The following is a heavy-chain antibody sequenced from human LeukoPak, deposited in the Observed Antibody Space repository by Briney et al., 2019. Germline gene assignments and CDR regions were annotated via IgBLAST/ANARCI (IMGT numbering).Heavy chain of an antibody. J-gene: IGHJ4*02. CDR2: IYYSGST. CDR1: GGSISSGDYY. CDR3: ARDDPDGANDY. Sequence: SETLSLTCTVSGGSISSGDYYWSWIRQPPGKGLEWIGYIYYSGSTYYNPSLKSQVTISVDTSKNQFSLKLSSVTAADTAVYYCARDDPDGANDYWGQGTLVTVSS. D-gene: IGHD3-16*01. V-gene: IGHV4-30-4*01.